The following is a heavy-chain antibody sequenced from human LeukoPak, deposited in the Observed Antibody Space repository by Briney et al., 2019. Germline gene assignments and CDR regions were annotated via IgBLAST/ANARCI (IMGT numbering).Heavy chain of an antibody. V-gene: IGHV1-2*02. J-gene: IGHJ4*02. CDR2: INPYSGGT. CDR1: GYTFTGYY. D-gene: IGHD1-26*01. CDR3: AGAGYSGNYYYYFDF. Sequence: RAAVKVSCKASGYTFTGYYIHWVRQAPGQGLEWMGWINPYSGGTNYAQKFQGRVTMTRDTSTSTVYMQLSRLRSDDTAVYYCAGAGYSGNYYYYFDFWGQGTLVTVSS.